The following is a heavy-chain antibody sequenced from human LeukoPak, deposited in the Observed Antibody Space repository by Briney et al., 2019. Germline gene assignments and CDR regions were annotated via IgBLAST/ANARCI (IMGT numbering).Heavy chain of an antibody. CDR2: INHSGST. V-gene: IGHV4-34*01. CDR1: GGSFSGYY. J-gene: IGHJ4*02. D-gene: IGHD2-8*01. CDR3: ARLLNGYFDY. Sequence: SETLSLTCAVYGGSFSGYYWSWIRQPPGKGLEWIGEINHSGSTNYNPSLKSRVTISVDASKNQFSLKLSSVTAADTAVYYCARLLNGYFDYWGQGTLVTVSS.